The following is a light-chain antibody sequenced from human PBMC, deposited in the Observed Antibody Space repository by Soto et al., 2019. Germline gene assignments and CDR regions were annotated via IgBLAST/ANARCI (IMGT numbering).Light chain of an antibody. CDR1: HSVRSN. V-gene: IGKV3-15*01. Sequence: ETVMTQSPANLSVSPGERAALSCRASHSVRSNLAWYQQKPGQAPRLLIDGASTRATGIPARFSGSGSGTDFTLTISSLQSEDFAVYYCQQYNKWPLTFGGGTKVDIK. CDR3: QQYNKWPLT. J-gene: IGKJ4*01. CDR2: GAS.